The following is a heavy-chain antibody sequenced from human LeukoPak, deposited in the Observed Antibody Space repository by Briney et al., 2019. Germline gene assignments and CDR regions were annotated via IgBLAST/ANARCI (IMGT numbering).Heavy chain of an antibody. V-gene: IGHV3-23*01. CDR1: GFTFSSYA. J-gene: IGHJ4*02. CDR2: ISGSGGST. CDR3: AQDRAWIEFYF. D-gene: IGHD5-12*01. Sequence: GGSLRLSCAASGFTFSSYAMSWVRQAPGKGLEWVSAISGSGGSTYYADSVKGRFTISRDNSKNTLYLQMNSLRAEDTAVYYCAQDRAWIEFYFWGQGTLVTISS.